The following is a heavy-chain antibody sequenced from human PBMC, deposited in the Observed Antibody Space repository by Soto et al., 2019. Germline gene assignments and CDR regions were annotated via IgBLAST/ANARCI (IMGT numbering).Heavy chain of an antibody. Sequence: EVQLVESGGGLVKPGGSLRLSCATSGFTFGSYTMNWVRQAPGKGLEWVSCISSASSYIYYADSVQGRFTISRDNSEKSLYLHMTSLRAEETAVYYCARRSGYAYGSLDHWGQGVLVTVSS. CDR3: ARRSGYAYGSLDH. CDR1: GFTFGSYT. CDR2: ISSASSYI. V-gene: IGHV3-21*02. J-gene: IGHJ4*02. D-gene: IGHD5-18*01.